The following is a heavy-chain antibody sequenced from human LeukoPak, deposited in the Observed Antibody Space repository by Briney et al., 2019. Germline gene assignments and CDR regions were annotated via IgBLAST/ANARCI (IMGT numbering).Heavy chain of an antibody. CDR1: GGSISSSSYY. J-gene: IGHJ4*02. CDR2: IYYSGST. CDR3: ARVRRYCSGGSCLYFDY. D-gene: IGHD2-15*01. Sequence: SETLSLTCTVSGGSISSSSYYWGWIRQPPGKGLEWIGSIYYSGSTYYNPSLKSRVTISVDTSKNQFSLKLSSVTAADTAVYYCARVRRYCSGGSCLYFDYWGQGTLVTVSS. V-gene: IGHV4-39*01.